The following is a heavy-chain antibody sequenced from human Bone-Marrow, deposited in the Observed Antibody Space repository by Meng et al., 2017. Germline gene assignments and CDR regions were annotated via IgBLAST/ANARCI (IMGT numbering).Heavy chain of an antibody. V-gene: IGHV4-34*01. CDR1: GGSFSTYY. J-gene: IGHJ5*02. CDR2: INHNGTT. CDR3: ARRETSGSYSP. Sequence: QVQLPQWGAGLLKPSETLSLTCAVYGGSFSTYYWSWIRQPPGKGREWIGEINHNGTTNYSPSLRSRITISVDTSKNQFSLKLSSVTAADTAVYYCARRETSGSYSPWGQGTLVTVSS. D-gene: IGHD3-10*01.